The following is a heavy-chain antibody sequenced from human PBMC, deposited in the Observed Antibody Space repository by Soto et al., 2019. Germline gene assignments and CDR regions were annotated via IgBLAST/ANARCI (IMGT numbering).Heavy chain of an antibody. D-gene: IGHD1-1*01. CDR1: GFPFIDDD. J-gene: IGHJ4*02. CDR3: VRSGDNYNLLDS. CDR2: SSSSGSLT. V-gene: IGHV3-11*06. Sequence: GGSLRLSCAASGFPFIDDDMSWIRQAPGEGLEWIGYSSSSGSLTSYADSVKGRFSISIDNSKNSLYLQINSLRGDDTATYYCVRSGDNYNLLDSWGQGTPGSLSS.